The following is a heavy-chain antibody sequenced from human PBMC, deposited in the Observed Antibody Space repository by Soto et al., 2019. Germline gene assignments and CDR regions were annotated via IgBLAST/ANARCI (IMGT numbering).Heavy chain of an antibody. CDR2: IYYSGST. CDR3: ARAKTYFDY. Sequence: SETLSLTCTVSGGSIISGDYYWSWIRQPPGKGLEWIGYIYYSGSTYYNPSLKSRVTISVDTSKNQFSLKLSSVTAADTAVYYGARAKTYFDYWGQGTLVTVSS. V-gene: IGHV4-30-4*01. CDR1: GGSIISGDYY. J-gene: IGHJ4*02.